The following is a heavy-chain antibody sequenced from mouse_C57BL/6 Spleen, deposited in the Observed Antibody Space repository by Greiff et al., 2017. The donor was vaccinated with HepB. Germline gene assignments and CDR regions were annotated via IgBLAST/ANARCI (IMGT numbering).Heavy chain of an antibody. J-gene: IGHJ4*01. D-gene: IGHD2-3*01. CDR1: GYTFTSYW. CDR3: ARNDGYYPSYAMDY. CDR2: IYPGSGST. V-gene: IGHV1-55*01. Sequence: QVQLQQPGAELVKPGASVKMSCKASGYTFTSYWITWVKQRRGQGLEWIGDIYPGSGSTNYNEKFKSKATLTVDTSSSTAYMQLSSLTSEDSAVYYCARNDGYYPSYAMDYWGQGTSVTVSS.